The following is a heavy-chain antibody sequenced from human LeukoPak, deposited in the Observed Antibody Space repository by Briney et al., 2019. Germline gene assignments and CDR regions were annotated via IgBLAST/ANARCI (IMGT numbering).Heavy chain of an antibody. D-gene: IGHD3-3*01. V-gene: IGHV1-18*01. Sequence: GASVKVSCKASGYTFTSYGISWVRQAPGQGLEWMGWISAYNGNTNYAQKLQGRVTMTTDTSTSTAYMELSSLRSEDTAVYYCAREGGYDFWSGLARLGYYYYYGMDVWGQGTTVTVSS. CDR2: ISAYNGNT. CDR3: AREGGYDFWSGLARLGYYYYYGMDV. CDR1: GYTFTSYG. J-gene: IGHJ6*02.